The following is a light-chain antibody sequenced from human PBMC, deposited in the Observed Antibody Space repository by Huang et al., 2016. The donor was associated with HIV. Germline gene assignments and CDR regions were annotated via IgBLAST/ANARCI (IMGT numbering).Light chain of an antibody. J-gene: IGKJ3*01. CDR2: GTS. CDR3: QKYDTWPFT. V-gene: IGKV3-15*01. CDR1: QSIGRD. Sequence: EIVITQSPAILSASLGERVTLSCKASQSIGRDLAWYQQKPGQAPRLLLYGTSTRATGVPARFSGSVSGTDFTLTISRLESEDFAVYFCQKYDTWPFTFGPGAKVDIK.